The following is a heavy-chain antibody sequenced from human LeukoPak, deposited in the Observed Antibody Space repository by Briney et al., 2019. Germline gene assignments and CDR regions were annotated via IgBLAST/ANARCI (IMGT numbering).Heavy chain of an antibody. CDR1: GGSFSGYY. D-gene: IGHD2/OR15-2a*01. CDR3: ARDLSGFDY. V-gene: IGHV4-34*01. CDR2: INHSGST. Sequence: SETLSLTCAVYGGSFSGYYWSWIRQPLGKGLEWIGEINHSGSTNYNPSLKSRVTISVDTSKNQFSLKLSSVTAADTAVYYCARDLSGFDYWGQGTLVTVSS. J-gene: IGHJ4*02.